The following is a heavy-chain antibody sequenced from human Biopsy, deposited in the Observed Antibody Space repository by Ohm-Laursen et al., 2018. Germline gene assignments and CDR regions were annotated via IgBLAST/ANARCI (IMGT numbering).Heavy chain of an antibody. CDR1: GFTVSDNH. Sequence: SLRLSCAASGFTVSDNHISWIRQAPGKGLEWVALISYDGSYKNYGDSVKGRFTISRDNSKNTLYLQMNSLRPEDTAVYYCAKQEGVAYGDIDYWGQGTLVTVSS. D-gene: IGHD3-10*01. J-gene: IGHJ4*02. CDR3: AKQEGVAYGDIDY. V-gene: IGHV3-30*18. CDR2: ISYDGSYK.